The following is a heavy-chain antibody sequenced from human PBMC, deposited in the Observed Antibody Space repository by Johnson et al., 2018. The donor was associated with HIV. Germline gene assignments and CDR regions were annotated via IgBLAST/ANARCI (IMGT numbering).Heavy chain of an antibody. CDR1: GFTFSSYA. CDR2: ISYDGSNK. D-gene: IGHD1-1*01. V-gene: IGHV3-30*04. Sequence: QVQLVESGGGVVQPGRSLRLSCAASGFTFSSYAMHWVRQAPGKGLEWVAVISYDGSNKYYADSVKGRFTISRDNFKNTLYLPMNSLRTDHPAVYDCARGYTWNDVSIWGQGTMVTVSS. J-gene: IGHJ3*02. CDR3: ARGYTWNDVSI.